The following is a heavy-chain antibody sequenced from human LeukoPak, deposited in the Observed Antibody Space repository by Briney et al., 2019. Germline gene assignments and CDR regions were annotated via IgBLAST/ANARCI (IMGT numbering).Heavy chain of an antibody. D-gene: IGHD1-26*01. V-gene: IGHV6-1*01. CDR3: ARDPFQRRGSTNWFDP. J-gene: IGHJ5*02. CDR2: TYYRSKWYN. CDR1: GDSVSSNSAA. Sequence: SQTLSLTCAISGDSVSSNSAAWNWIRQSPSRGLEWLGRTYYRSKWYNDYAVSLKSRITINPDTSKNQFSLQLNSVTPEDTAVYYCARDPFQRRGSTNWFDPWGQGTLATVSS.